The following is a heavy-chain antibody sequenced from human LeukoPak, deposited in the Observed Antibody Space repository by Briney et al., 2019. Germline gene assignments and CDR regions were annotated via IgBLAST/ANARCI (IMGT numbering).Heavy chain of an antibody. CDR1: GYTFTDYW. V-gene: IGHV5-51*01. Sequence: PGESLKISCQASGYTFTDYWIGWVRQMPGKGLEWMGIIYPVDSDTRYGPSFQGQVTISADKSISTAYLQWSSLKASDTAMYYCARLEAAAGTSSYGMDVWGQGTTVTVSS. J-gene: IGHJ6*02. D-gene: IGHD6-13*01. CDR2: IYPVDSDT. CDR3: ARLEAAAGTSSYGMDV.